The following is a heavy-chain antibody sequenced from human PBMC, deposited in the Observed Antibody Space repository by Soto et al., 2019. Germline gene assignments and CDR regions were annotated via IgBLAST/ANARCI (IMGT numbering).Heavy chain of an antibody. CDR2: INAGNGNT. J-gene: IGHJ6*02. Sequence: GASVKVSCKASGYTFTSYAMHWVRQAPGQRLEWMGWINAGNGNTKYSQKFQGRVTITRDTSASTAYMELSSLRSEDTAVYYCARVRPGSRYYGMDVWGQGTTVTVSS. CDR3: ARVRPGSRYYGMDV. CDR1: GYTFTSYA. D-gene: IGHD6-13*01. V-gene: IGHV1-3*01.